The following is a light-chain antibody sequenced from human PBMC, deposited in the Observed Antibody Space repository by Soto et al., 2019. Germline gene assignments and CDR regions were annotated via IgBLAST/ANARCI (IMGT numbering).Light chain of an antibody. Sequence: QAVVTQPPSVSGTPGQRVIISCSGGSSDIGSNSVNWYQQLPGAAPKLLIYINNQRPSGVPDRFSGSKSGTSASLTISGLQSEDEADYHCAAWDDTLNGAVFGGGTKLTVL. CDR3: AAWDDTLNGAV. CDR2: INN. V-gene: IGLV1-44*01. J-gene: IGLJ2*01. CDR1: SSDIGSNS.